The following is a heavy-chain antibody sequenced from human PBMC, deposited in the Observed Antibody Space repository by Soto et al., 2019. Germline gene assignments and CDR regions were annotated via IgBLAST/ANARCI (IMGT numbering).Heavy chain of an antibody. CDR2: SIPMFGPA. V-gene: IGHV1-69*01. CDR3: AVPYSATSYFSNGMDV. CDR1: GGTFSSYA. Sequence: QVQLVQSGAEVKKPGSSVSVSCKASGGTFSSYAFSWVRQAPGQGLEWMGGSIPMFGPARYAQQFQGRVTITADESTSTAYMYLTSLRSEDTAVYYCAVPYSATSYFSNGMDVWGQGTAVTVSS. J-gene: IGHJ6*02. D-gene: IGHD1-26*01.